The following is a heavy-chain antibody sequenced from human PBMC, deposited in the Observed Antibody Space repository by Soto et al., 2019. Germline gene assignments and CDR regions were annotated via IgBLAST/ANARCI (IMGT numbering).Heavy chain of an antibody. CDR3: AGLLAVVKDYYYYGMEV. D-gene: IGHD3-22*01. J-gene: IGHJ6*02. Sequence: HPGWSLRLSCAASGVTFSSYSMNWVLQAPGKGLEWVSYISSSSSTIYYADSVKGRFTISRDNAKNSLYLQMNSLRDEDTAVYYCAGLLAVVKDYYYYGMEVWGHGTTVTVSS. CDR2: ISSSSSTI. V-gene: IGHV3-48*02. CDR1: GVTFSSYS.